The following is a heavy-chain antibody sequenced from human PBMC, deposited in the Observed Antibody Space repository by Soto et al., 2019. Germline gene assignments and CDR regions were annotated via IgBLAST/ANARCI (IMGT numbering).Heavy chain of an antibody. Sequence: ASVKVSCKASAYSFSSYGITWVRQAPGQGLEWVGWISAYNGNFDYAQKYEGRVTLTTDTSTSTAYMELSSLRSDDTAVYYCARIADCSTTSCSFPSRLHVRGYYYYYGLDVWGQGTTVTVSS. V-gene: IGHV1-18*04. J-gene: IGHJ6*02. CDR1: AYSFSSYG. CDR2: ISAYNGNF. D-gene: IGHD2-2*01. CDR3: ARIADCSTTSCSFPSRLHVRGYYYYYGLDV.